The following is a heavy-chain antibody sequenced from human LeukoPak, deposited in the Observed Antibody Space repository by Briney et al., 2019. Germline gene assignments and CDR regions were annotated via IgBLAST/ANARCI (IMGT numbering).Heavy chain of an antibody. D-gene: IGHD4-17*01. J-gene: IGHJ3*01. CDR2: ISAYNGNT. CDR3: ARPSVTHRSDAFDV. CDR1: GYTFTSYG. V-gene: IGHV1-18*01. Sequence: APVTVSCKASGYTFTSYGIRWVRQAPGQGLEWMGWISAYNGNTNYVQKLRGRVTVTTDKSTSTAYMELRSLSSDDTAVYYCARPSVTHRSDAFDVWGQGTMVTVSS.